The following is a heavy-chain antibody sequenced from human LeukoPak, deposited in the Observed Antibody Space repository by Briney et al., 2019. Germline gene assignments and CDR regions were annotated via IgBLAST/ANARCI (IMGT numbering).Heavy chain of an antibody. CDR3: AKGRACTNGVCHFDY. J-gene: IGHJ4*02. CDR2: ISTSGGST. CDR1: GFTFSSYD. D-gene: IGHD2-8*01. V-gene: IGHV3-23*01. Sequence: GGSLRLSCAASGFTFSSYDMSWVRQAPGKGLEWVSVISTSGGSTYHAEFVKGRFIIYRENTKNSVYIQMNRLREGDTAAYYCAKGRACTNGVCHFDYWGRGTLVTVSS.